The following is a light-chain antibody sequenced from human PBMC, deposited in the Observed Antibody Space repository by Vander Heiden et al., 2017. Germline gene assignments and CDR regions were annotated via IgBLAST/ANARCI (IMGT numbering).Light chain of an antibody. CDR1: QAISSS. CDR3: QQLNSYPIT. V-gene: IGKV1-9*01. J-gene: IGKJ5*01. Sequence: DIQLTQSPPFLSASVGDTITITCRASQAISSSVAWYQQKPGNAPKLLIYGTSNLQSGVPSRFSGSRSGSEFTLTVTSLQPDDFASYYCQQLNSYPITFGQGTRLQI. CDR2: GTS.